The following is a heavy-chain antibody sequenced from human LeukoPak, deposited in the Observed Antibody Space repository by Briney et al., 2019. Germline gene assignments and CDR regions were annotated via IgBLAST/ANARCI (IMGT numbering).Heavy chain of an antibody. Sequence: SETLSLTCTVSGGSISSYYWSWIRQPPGKGLEWIGYIYTSGSTNYNPSLKSRVTISVDTSKNQFSLKLSSVTAADTAMYYCARRSRYDFSFDYWGQGTLVTVSS. J-gene: IGHJ4*02. D-gene: IGHD3-3*01. V-gene: IGHV4-4*09. CDR3: ARRSRYDFSFDY. CDR2: IYTSGST. CDR1: GGSISSYY.